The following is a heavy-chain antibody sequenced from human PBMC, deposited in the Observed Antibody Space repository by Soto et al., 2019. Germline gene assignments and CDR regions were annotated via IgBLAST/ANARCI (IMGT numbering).Heavy chain of an antibody. CDR1: GFTFSTYA. CDR3: ARENYYVGHVIGSLDL. D-gene: IGHD3-16*01. Sequence: QVQLVESGGGVVQPGRSLRLSCTASGFTFSTYAMQWVRQAPGKGLEWVAVVSSEGGTQFYADSVKGRFTISRDNSKNSLYLQMSSLPTDDAAIYYCARENYYVGHVIGSLDLWGRGTLVSVSS. CDR2: VSSEGGTQ. J-gene: IGHJ2*01. V-gene: IGHV3-30-3*01.